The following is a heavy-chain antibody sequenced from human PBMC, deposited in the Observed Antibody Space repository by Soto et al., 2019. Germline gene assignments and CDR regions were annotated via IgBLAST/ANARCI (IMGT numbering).Heavy chain of an antibody. J-gene: IGHJ3*01. V-gene: IGHV3-53*01. Sequence: EVQLVESGGGLIQPGGSLRLSCAASGFTVSSTFMMWVRQAPGKGLEWVSRLYRGGSTYYADAVEGRFIVSRDSPVNTLYLQMNSLRGDDTAVYYCARARVEVPAHPRLNAFDLWGPGTVVAVSS. CDR2: LYRGGST. CDR3: ARARVEVPAHPRLNAFDL. CDR1: GFTVSSTF.